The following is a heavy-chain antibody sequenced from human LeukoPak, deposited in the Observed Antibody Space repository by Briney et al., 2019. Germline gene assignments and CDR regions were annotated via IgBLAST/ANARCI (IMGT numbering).Heavy chain of an antibody. CDR3: AGDTAMVIQTYYFDY. Sequence: GGSLRLSCAASGFTFSSYWMSWVRQAPGKGLEWVANIKQDGSEKYYVDSVKGRFTISRDNAKNSLYLQMNSLRAEDTAVYYCAGDTAMVIQTYYFDYWGQGTLVTVPS. CDR1: GFTFSSYW. J-gene: IGHJ4*02. V-gene: IGHV3-7*01. D-gene: IGHD5-18*01. CDR2: IKQDGSEK.